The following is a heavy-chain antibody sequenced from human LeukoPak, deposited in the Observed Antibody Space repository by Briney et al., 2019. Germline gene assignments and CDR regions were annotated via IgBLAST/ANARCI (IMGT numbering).Heavy chain of an antibody. V-gene: IGHV4-61*09. CDR1: GGSVSTGSYY. J-gene: IGHJ4*02. CDR2: IHTSGTM. CDR3: ARGILRDYYDSSGFYHRGGVGY. D-gene: IGHD3-22*01. Sequence: SETLSLTCTVSGGSVSTGSYYWSWIRQPAGRGLEWIGHIHTSGTMNYDASLKRRVRISVETSKNQFSLRLSSVTAADTAVYFCARGILRDYYDSSGFYHRGGVGYWGQGTLVTVSS.